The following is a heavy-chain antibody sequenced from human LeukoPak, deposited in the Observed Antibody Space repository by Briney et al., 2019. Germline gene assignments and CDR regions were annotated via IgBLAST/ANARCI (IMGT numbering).Heavy chain of an antibody. D-gene: IGHD3-16*02. Sequence: SETLSLTCTVSGGSISNSTYYWGWIRQPPGTGLEWIGSIYYSGSTYYNPSLESRVTMSLDTSKNQFSLKLSSVTAADTAVYYCARDENGYVWGSFRAWGQGTLVTVSS. CDR3: ARDENGYVWGSFRA. CDR1: GGSISNSTYY. CDR2: IYYSGST. V-gene: IGHV4-39*07. J-gene: IGHJ5*02.